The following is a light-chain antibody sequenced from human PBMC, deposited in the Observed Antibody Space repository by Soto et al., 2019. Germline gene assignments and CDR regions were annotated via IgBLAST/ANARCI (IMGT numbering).Light chain of an antibody. CDR2: RAS. J-gene: IGKJ2*01. Sequence: DIQMTQSPSTLSASLGDRVTITCRASRTISDWLAWYQQRPGKAPKLLIYRASRLESGVPSRFSGSGSGTEFTLTISGLQPDDFASYYCQQYNTFSFTFGQGTRWISN. CDR1: RTISDW. V-gene: IGKV1-5*03. CDR3: QQYNTFSFT.